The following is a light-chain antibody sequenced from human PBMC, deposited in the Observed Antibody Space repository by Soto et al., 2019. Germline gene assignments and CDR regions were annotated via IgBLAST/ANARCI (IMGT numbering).Light chain of an antibody. CDR2: GAS. J-gene: IGKJ1*01. V-gene: IGKV1-5*01. Sequence: IQMTQSPSTLSASVGDRVTIACRASRSISPWLAWYQQKPGKPPKLLIYGASSLAAGVPSRFSGSGSGTDFTLTISSLQPDDFASYYCQQYSSSTTFGQGTKVDI. CDR3: QQYSSSTT. CDR1: RSISPW.